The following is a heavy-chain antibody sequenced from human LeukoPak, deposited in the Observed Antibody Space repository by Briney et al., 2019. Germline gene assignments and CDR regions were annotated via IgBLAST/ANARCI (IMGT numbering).Heavy chain of an antibody. CDR2: ISGSGGST. CDR3: AKPKEMATMTLDY. J-gene: IGHJ4*02. D-gene: IGHD5-24*01. V-gene: IGHV3-23*01. Sequence: GGSLRLSCAASGFTFSSYWMSWVRQAPGKGLEWVSAISGSGGSTYYADSVKGRFTISRDNSKNTLYLQMNSLRAEDTAVYYCAKPKEMATMTLDYWGQGTLVTVSS. CDR1: GFTFSSYW.